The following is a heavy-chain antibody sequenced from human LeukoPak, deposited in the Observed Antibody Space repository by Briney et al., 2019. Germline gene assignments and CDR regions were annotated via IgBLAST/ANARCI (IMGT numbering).Heavy chain of an antibody. CDR2: ISWST. J-gene: IGHJ3*02. Sequence: SETLSLTCTVPGDSISSGSFYWGWIRQPPGKGLEWIGSISWSTYYYPSLKSRVTISVDTSKNQFSLKLSSVTAADTAVYYCARDYAFDIWGQGTMVTVSS. V-gene: IGHV4-39*07. CDR3: ARDYAFDI. CDR1: GDSISSGSFY.